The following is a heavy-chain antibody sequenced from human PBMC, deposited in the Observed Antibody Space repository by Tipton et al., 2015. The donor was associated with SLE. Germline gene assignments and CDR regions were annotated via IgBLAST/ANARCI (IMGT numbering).Heavy chain of an antibody. D-gene: IGHD1-26*01. CDR3: ARGRMKWGYYYYGMDV. CDR2: INRSGST. Sequence: TLSLTCAVFGGSFSGYYWTWIRQSPGKGLEWIGEINRSGSTNYNPSLKSRVTISVDTSKNQFSLKLSSVTAADTAVYYCARGRMKWGYYYYGMDVWGQGTTVTVSS. V-gene: IGHV4-34*01. CDR1: GGSFSGYY. J-gene: IGHJ6*02.